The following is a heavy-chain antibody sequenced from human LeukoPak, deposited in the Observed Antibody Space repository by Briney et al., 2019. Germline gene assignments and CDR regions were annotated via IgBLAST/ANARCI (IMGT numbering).Heavy chain of an antibody. J-gene: IGHJ4*02. D-gene: IGHD3-10*01. V-gene: IGHV3-23*01. CDR3: ARAVPITMVRGTTGGDY. CDR2: ISGSGGNT. CDR1: GFTFSSYA. Sequence: GGSLRLSCAASGFTFSSYAMSWVRQAPGKGLEWVSVISGSGGNTDYADSVKGRFTISRDNSKNTLYLQMNSLRAEDTAVYYCARAVPITMVRGTTGGDYWGQGTLATVSS.